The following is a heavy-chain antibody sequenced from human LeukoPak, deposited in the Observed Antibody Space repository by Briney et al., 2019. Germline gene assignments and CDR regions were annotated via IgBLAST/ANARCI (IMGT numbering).Heavy chain of an antibody. CDR2: ISGSGGST. Sequence: GGSLRLSCAASGFTFSSYAMGWARQAPGKGLEWVSAISGSGGSTYYADSAKGRFTISRDNSKNTLYLQMNSLRAEDTAVYYCAKGRYYYDSSGGGYYYYGMDVWGQGTTVTVSS. D-gene: IGHD3-22*01. CDR1: GFTFSSYA. J-gene: IGHJ6*02. V-gene: IGHV3-23*01. CDR3: AKGRYYYDSSGGGYYYYGMDV.